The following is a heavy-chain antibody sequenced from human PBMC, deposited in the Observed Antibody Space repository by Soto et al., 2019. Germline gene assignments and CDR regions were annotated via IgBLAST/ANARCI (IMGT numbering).Heavy chain of an antibody. J-gene: IGHJ5*02. V-gene: IGHV1-18*01. D-gene: IGHD3-3*01. CDR3: ARFDWDSFWSGYQNWFDP. CDR1: GYTFTSYG. CDR2: ISAYNGNT. Sequence: QVQLVQSGAEVKKPGASVKVSCKASGYTFTSYGISWVRQAPGQGLEWMGWISAYNGNTNYAQKLQGRVTMTTDTSTSTAYMELRSLRSDDTAVYSCARFDWDSFWSGYQNWFDPWGQGTLFTVSS.